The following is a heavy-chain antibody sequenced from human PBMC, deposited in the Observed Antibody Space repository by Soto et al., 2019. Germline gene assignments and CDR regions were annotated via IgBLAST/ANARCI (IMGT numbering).Heavy chain of an antibody. D-gene: IGHD5-12*01. J-gene: IGHJ4*02. Sequence: QVQLVESGGGVVQPGRSLRLSCAASGFTFSSYGMHWVRQAPGKGLEWVAVISYDGSNKYYADSVKGRFTISRDNSKNTLYLQMNSLSAEDTAVYYCAKGLGGYDPHWGQGTLFTVSS. CDR2: ISYDGSNK. V-gene: IGHV3-30*18. CDR1: GFTFSSYG. CDR3: AKGLGGYDPH.